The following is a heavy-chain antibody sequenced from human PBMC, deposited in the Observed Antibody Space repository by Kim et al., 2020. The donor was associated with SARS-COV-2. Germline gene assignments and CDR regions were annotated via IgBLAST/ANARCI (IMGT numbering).Heavy chain of an antibody. CDR3: ARHGGGYCSGGSCWFFDY. V-gene: IGHV4-59*08. Sequence: KSRGTIAVDTSKNQFSLKLSSVTAADTAVYYCARHGGGYCSGGSCWFFDYWGQGTLVTVSS. J-gene: IGHJ4*02. D-gene: IGHD2-15*01.